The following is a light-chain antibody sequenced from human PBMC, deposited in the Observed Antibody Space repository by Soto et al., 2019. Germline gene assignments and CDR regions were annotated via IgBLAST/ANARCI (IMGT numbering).Light chain of an antibody. J-gene: IGKJ4*01. CDR2: GAS. CDR3: QQYHDWQS. V-gene: IGKV3-15*01. Sequence: EIVMTQSPATLSVSPGETVTLSCRASQSVTSNLAWYQQKPGQAPRLLIYGASTRATGTPVIFSGSGSGTEFTLTISSLQPEDFAVYYCQQYHDWQSFGGGTKVEIK. CDR1: QSVTSN.